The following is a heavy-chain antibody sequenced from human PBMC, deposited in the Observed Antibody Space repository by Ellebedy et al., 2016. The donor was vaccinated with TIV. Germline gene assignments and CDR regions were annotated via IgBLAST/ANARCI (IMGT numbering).Heavy chain of an antibody. J-gene: IGHJ4*02. Sequence: GESLKISXVASGFTFRSHGIYWVRQAPGKGLEWVAVISSDGSNKYYADSVKGRFTISRDNSKNTLYLQMNSLRTDGMAVYYCARGGSSGSSDYWGQGTLVTVSS. CDR3: ARGGSSGSSDY. CDR2: ISSDGSNK. CDR1: GFTFRSHG. V-gene: IGHV3-30*03. D-gene: IGHD3-10*01.